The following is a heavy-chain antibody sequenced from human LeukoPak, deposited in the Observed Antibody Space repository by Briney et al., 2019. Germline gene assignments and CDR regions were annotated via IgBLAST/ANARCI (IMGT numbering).Heavy chain of an antibody. CDR1: GYTFTSYY. V-gene: IGHV1-46*01. J-gene: IGHJ3*02. D-gene: IGHD2-2*01. CDR3: ARVWGSTSSPSAFDI. Sequence: ASVKVSCKASGYTFTSYYMHWVRQAPGQGLEWMGIINPSGGSTSYAQKFQGRVTMTRDTSTSTVYMELSSLRSEDTAVYYCARVWGSTSSPSAFDIWGQGTMVTVSS. CDR2: INPSGGST.